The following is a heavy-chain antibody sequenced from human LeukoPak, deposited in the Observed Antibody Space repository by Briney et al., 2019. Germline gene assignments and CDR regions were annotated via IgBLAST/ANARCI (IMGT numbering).Heavy chain of an antibody. CDR2: IYHSGST. V-gene: IGHV4-4*02. CDR3: ARTNYYDSSGYYFFDY. Sequence: SGTLSLTCAVSGGSISSSNWWSWVRQPPGKGLEWIGEIYHSGSTNYNPSLKSRVTISVDKSKNQFSLKLSSVTAADTAVYYCARTNYYDSSGYYFFDYWGQGTLVTVSS. J-gene: IGHJ4*02. D-gene: IGHD3-22*01. CDR1: GGSISSSNW.